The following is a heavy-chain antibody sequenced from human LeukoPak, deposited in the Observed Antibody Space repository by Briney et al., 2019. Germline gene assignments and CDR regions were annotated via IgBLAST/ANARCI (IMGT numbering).Heavy chain of an antibody. CDR3: ARGGYYGSGNDFRFDP. CDR2: IYYSGNT. J-gene: IGHJ5*02. D-gene: IGHD3-10*01. CDR1: GGSISSSSYY. Sequence: SQTLSLTCTVSGGSISSSSYYWGWIRQPPGKGLEWIGYIYYSGNTNYNPSLKSRVTMSVDTSKNQFSLKLSSVTAADTAVYYCARGGYYGSGNDFRFDPWGQGTLVTVSS. V-gene: IGHV4-61*05.